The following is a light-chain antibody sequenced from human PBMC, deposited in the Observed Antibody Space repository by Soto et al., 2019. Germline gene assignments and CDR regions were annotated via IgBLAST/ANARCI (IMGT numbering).Light chain of an antibody. V-gene: IGKV1-39*01. CDR1: QSISNY. CDR2: AAS. Sequence: DIQMTQSPASLSASIGDRVIITCRASQSISNYLNWYQHEPGRAPKFLIYAASSLQSGVPSRFSGSGSGTDFTLTISSLQREDFATYFCQQSFSSSWTFGQGTKVDIK. J-gene: IGKJ1*01. CDR3: QQSFSSSWT.